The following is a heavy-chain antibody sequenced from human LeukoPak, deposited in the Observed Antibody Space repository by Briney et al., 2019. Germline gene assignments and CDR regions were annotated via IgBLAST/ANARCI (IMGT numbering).Heavy chain of an antibody. D-gene: IGHD5-12*01. V-gene: IGHV3-23*01. Sequence: PGGSLRLSCATSGFTFSSFTMNWVRQAQGKGLEWVSTISEGSRDTHYAGSVKGRFTISRDDSQNIVYLQIDSLRAEDTALYYCTTRLRNHFDYWGQGTQVTVSS. CDR1: GFTFSSFT. CDR3: TTRLRNHFDY. J-gene: IGHJ4*02. CDR2: ISEGSRDT.